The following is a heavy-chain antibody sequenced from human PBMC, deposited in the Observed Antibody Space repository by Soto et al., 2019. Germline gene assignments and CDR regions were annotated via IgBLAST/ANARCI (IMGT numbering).Heavy chain of an antibody. CDR1: GESLSGYY. CDR2: ISHSGSI. J-gene: IGHJ4*02. D-gene: IGHD3-22*01. Sequence: QVQLRQWGPGLLKPSGTLSLTCGVYGESLSGYYWTWIRQPPGQGLEWLGEISHSGSINYNPSLQFRLTISVETSRNQFSLKMASVTDADTALYFGARGYDSSGYYSPIVDYWGQGILVTVSS. CDR3: ARGYDSSGYYSPIVDY. V-gene: IGHV4-34*02.